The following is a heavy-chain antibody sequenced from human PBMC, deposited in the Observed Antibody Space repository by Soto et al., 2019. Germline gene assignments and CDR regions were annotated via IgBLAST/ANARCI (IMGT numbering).Heavy chain of an antibody. CDR1: GYSFSTFW. V-gene: IGHV5-51*01. D-gene: IGHD2-2*01. CDR3: ARSTSTYHWFDP. CDR2: IYPSDSDI. J-gene: IGHJ5*02. Sequence: GESLKISCEGSGYSFSTFWIAWVRQLPGKGLEWMGIIYPSDSDIRYSPSFQGHVTISADKSTNTAYLQWSRLKASDTAIYYCARSTSTYHWFDPWGQGTLVTVSS.